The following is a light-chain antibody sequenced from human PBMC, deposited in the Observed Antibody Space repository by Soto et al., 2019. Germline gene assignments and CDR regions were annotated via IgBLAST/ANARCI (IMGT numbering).Light chain of an antibody. CDR3: QSHDSNLSAYV. J-gene: IGLJ1*01. Sequence: QSVLTQPPSVSGAPGQRVTISCTGSSSNIGAGYDVHWYQQFPGTAPKLLIYDNSNRPSGVPDRFSGSKSGTSASLAITELQAEDEADYYCQSHDSNLSAYVFGTGTKLTVL. CDR2: DNS. V-gene: IGLV1-40*01. CDR1: SSNIGAGYD.